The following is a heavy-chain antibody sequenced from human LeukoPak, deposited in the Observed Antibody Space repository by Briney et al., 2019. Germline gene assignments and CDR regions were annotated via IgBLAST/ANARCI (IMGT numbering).Heavy chain of an antibody. D-gene: IGHD6-13*01. CDR1: GGSFSGYF. Sequence: SETLSLTCAVYGGSFSGYFWSWMRQPPGKGLEWIGEITHTGSTNYNPSLKSRVTILVDTSKDQFSLNLTSVTAADTAVYYCARGSPEAPGYSSSCYYNYWGQGTLVTVSS. J-gene: IGHJ4*02. CDR3: ARGSPEAPGYSSSCYYNY. V-gene: IGHV4-34*01. CDR2: ITHTGST.